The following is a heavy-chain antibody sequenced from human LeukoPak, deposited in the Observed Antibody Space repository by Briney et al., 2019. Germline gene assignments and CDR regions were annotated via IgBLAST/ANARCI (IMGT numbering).Heavy chain of an antibody. J-gene: IGHJ4*02. D-gene: IGHD3-3*01. V-gene: IGHV3-53*01. CDR1: GFTFSSYS. CDR2: IYSGGST. CDR3: ARGRYDFWSGYSIDY. Sequence: GGSLRLSCAASGFTFSSYSMNWVRQAPGKGLEWVSVIYSGGSTYYADSVKGRFTISRDNSKNTLYLQMNSLRAEDTAVYYCARGRYDFWSGYSIDYWGQGTLVTVSS.